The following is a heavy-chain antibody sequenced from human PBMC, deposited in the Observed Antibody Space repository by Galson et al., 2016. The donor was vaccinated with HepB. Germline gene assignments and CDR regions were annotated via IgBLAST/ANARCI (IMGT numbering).Heavy chain of an antibody. CDR3: ARDTFYSGSS. D-gene: IGHD1-26*01. V-gene: IGHV4-61*03. Sequence: SETLSLTCTVSGGSVSSPSYYWSWIRQPPGKGLEWIGYVFYSGNTNCNPSLKSRVTISVDTSKNHFSLNLSSVTAADTAVYYCARDTFYSGSSWGQGTLVTVSS. CDR2: VFYSGNT. J-gene: IGHJ4*02. CDR1: GGSVSSPSYY.